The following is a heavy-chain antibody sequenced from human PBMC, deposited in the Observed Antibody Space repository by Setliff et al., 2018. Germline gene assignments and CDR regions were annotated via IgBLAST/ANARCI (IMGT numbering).Heavy chain of an antibody. Sequence: GESLKISCAASGFTFSNYAMSWVRQAPGKGLEWVSVIYSGSGRTYYADSVKGRFTISRDNSKNTLHLQMNSLRAEDTALYYCASTSPFDFWGQGTRVTV. CDR1: GFTFSNYA. V-gene: IGHV3-23*03. J-gene: IGHJ4*02. D-gene: IGHD5-12*01. CDR3: ASTSPFDF. CDR2: IYSGSGRT.